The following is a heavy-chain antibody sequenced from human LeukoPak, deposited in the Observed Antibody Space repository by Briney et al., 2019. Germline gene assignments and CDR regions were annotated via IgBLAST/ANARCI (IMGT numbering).Heavy chain of an antibody. CDR2: ISSSSYI. CDR1: GFTFSSYS. CDR3: ARANSSSWYPYY. Sequence: GGSLRLSCAASGFTFSSYSMNWVRQAPGKGLEWVSSISSSSYIYYADSVKGRFTISRDNAKNSLYLQMNSLRAEDTAVYYCARANSSSWYPYYWGQGTLVTVSS. D-gene: IGHD6-13*01. V-gene: IGHV3-21*01. J-gene: IGHJ4*02.